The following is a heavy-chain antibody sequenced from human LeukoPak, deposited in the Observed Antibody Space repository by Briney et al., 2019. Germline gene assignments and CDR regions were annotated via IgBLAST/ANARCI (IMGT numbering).Heavy chain of an antibody. D-gene: IGHD3-16*02. J-gene: IGHJ4*02. CDR2: IGQDGRET. V-gene: IGHV3-7*01. CDR1: GFTFSNYW. Sequence: GGSLRLSCVVSGFTFSNYWMDWVHQAPGEGLEWVAFIGQDGRETNYAGSVKGRFTISRDNAKNSLYLQMNNLRVEDTAVYYCATRGDLSWFGALRHWSQGTVVTVSS. CDR3: ATRGDLSWFGALRH.